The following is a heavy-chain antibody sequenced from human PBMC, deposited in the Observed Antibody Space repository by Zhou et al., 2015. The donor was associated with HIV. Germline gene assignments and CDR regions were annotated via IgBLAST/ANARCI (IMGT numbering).Heavy chain of an antibody. J-gene: IGHJ4*02. CDR3: AREDCSSTSCYGGFDY. Sequence: QVQLVQSGAEVKKPGASVKVSCKASGYTFTSYYMHWVRQAPGQGLEWMGIINPSGGSTSYAQKFQGRVTMTRDTSTSTVYMELSSLRSEDTAVYYCAREDCSSTSCYGGFDYWGQGTLVTVSS. CDR1: GYTFTSYY. D-gene: IGHD2-2*01. CDR2: INPSGGST. V-gene: IGHV1-46*01.